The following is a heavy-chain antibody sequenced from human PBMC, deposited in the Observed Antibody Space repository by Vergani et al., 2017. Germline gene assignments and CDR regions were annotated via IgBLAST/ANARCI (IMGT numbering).Heavy chain of an antibody. CDR3: ARGGYSYGLVSPGFDP. J-gene: IGHJ5*02. CDR2: INHSGNT. D-gene: IGHD5-18*01. Sequence: QVQLQQWGAGLLKPSETLSLTCAVYGGSFSGYYWSWIRQPPGKGLEWIGEINHSGNTNYNPSLKSRVTISVDTSKNQFSLKLSSVTAADTAVYYCARGGYSYGLVSPGFDPWGQGTLVTVAS. CDR1: GGSFSGYY. V-gene: IGHV4-34*01.